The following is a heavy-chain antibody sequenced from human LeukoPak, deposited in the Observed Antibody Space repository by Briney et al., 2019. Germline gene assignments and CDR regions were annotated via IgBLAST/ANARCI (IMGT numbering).Heavy chain of an antibody. D-gene: IGHD5-24*01. CDR2: IYTSGST. V-gene: IGHV4-61*02. Sequence: SQTLSLTCTVSGGSISSGSYYWSWIRQPAGKGLEWIGRIYTSGSTNYNPSLKSRVTISVDTSKNQFSLKLRSLTAADTAVYYCAREGSEVEMATIKDYWGQGTLVTVSS. CDR1: GGSISSGSYY. CDR3: AREGSEVEMATIKDY. J-gene: IGHJ4*02.